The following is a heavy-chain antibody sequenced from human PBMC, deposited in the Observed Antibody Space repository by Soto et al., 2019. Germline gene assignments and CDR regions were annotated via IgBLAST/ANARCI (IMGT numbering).Heavy chain of an antibody. CDR3: ARGDCGAFYL. J-gene: IGHJ3*01. CDR1: GFTFSYYW. Sequence: EVQLVESGGGLVQPGESLRLSCAASGFTFSYYWMHWVRQTPGKGLLWVSHIHNDGSRTTYADSVKGRFTISRDNARNTVYLQMNSLRDDDTAVYYCARGDCGAFYLWGQRTAVTVSS. CDR2: IHNDGSRT. D-gene: IGHD1-26*01. V-gene: IGHV3-74*03.